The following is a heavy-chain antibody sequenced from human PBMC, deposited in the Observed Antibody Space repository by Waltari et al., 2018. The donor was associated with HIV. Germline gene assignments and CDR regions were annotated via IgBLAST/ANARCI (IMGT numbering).Heavy chain of an antibody. V-gene: IGHV4-59*11. Sequence: VQLRESGPRLVKPSETLSLVCNVPGDSMTTPYLNWIRQSPDKELEVIGYLYYSGSSNYNSGSTTYNPSLQSRVTISVARSKNQVSLRLRAVTAADTGVYFCARGNCHLGSCLLVAFPFDFWGQGIPVVVSS. CDR1: GDSMTTPY. D-gene: IGHD5-12*01. CDR3: ARGNCHLGSCLLVAFPFDF. CDR2: LYYSGSSNYNSGST. J-gene: IGHJ3*01.